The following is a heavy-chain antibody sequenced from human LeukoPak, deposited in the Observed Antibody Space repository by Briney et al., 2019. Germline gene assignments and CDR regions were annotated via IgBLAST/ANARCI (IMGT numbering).Heavy chain of an antibody. Sequence: PGGSLTLSCAASGFTFSTYTMNWVRQAPGKGREWVSYMRGSGNDIHYADSVKGRFTISRDNAKNSRYLQMNSMRADDTALYYCARDRGSGGSCDYWGQGTLVTVSS. J-gene: IGHJ4*02. CDR3: ARDRGSGGSCDY. V-gene: IGHV3-48*01. CDR2: MRGSGNDI. D-gene: IGHD2-15*01. CDR1: GFTFSTYT.